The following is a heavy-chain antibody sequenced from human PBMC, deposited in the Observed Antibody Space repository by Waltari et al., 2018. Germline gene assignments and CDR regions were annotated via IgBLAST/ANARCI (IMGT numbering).Heavy chain of an antibody. D-gene: IGHD3-22*01. J-gene: IGHJ4*02. Sequence: QVQLVESGGGVVQPGRSLRLSCAASGFTFSSYAMHWVRQAPGKWLEWVAGIAYDGSNKYYADSVKGRFTISRDNSKNTLYRQMNSLRAEDTAVYYCARGGGTYYYDSSGYWGGLGYWGQGTLVTVSS. CDR3: ARGGGTYYYDSSGYWGGLGY. CDR1: GFTFSSYA. CDR2: IAYDGSNK. V-gene: IGHV3-30*01.